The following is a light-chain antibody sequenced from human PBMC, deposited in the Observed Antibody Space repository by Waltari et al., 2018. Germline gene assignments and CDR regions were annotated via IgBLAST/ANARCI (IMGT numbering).Light chain of an antibody. V-gene: IGLV3-1*01. CDR2: QNT. CDR1: ELGSKY. J-gene: IGLJ2*01. Sequence: SYEVTQPPSVSVSPGQTASVTCSGDELGSKYASWYQQRPGQSPAVVIYQNTKRPPGLPERFSGSNSGNTATLTISGTQAMDEADYYCQAWDSTIAVFGGGTKLTVL. CDR3: QAWDSTIAV.